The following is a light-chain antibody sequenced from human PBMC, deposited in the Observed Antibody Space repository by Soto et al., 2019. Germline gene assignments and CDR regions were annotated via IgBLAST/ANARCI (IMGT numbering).Light chain of an antibody. Sequence: EIVLTQSPATLSLSPGERATLSCRASQSVSSHLTWYQQKPGQAPRLLIYDTSNRATGIPARFSGSGSGTDFTLTNSSLEPEDFAVYYCQQRTNWRLSFGGGTKVEIK. V-gene: IGKV3-11*01. CDR3: QQRTNWRLS. CDR2: DTS. J-gene: IGKJ4*01. CDR1: QSVSSH.